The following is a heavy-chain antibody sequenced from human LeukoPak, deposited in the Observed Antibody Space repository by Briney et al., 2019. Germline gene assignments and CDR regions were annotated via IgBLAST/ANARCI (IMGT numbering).Heavy chain of an antibody. Sequence: PGGSLRLSCAASGFTFSSYGMHWVRQAPGKGLEWVAVIWYDGSNKYYADSVKGRFTISRDNSKNTLYLQMNSLRAEDTAVYYCAKDHAPSNYYYYYYMDVWGKGTTVTVSS. J-gene: IGHJ6*03. CDR2: IWYDGSNK. CDR1: GFTFSSYG. D-gene: IGHD6-6*01. CDR3: AKDHAPSNYYYYYYMDV. V-gene: IGHV3-33*06.